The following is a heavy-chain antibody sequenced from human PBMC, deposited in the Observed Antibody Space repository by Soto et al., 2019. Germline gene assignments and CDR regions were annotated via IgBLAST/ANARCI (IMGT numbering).Heavy chain of an antibody. CDR3: ATDLLSSDHQGVDY. V-gene: IGHV1-24*01. CDR1: GYTLTELS. CDR2: FDPEDGET. J-gene: IGHJ4*02. Sequence: ASVKVSFKVSGYTLTELSMHWVRQAPGKGLEWMGGFDPEDGETIYAQKFQGRVTMTEDTSTDTAYMELSSLRSEDTAVYYCATDLLSSDHQGVDYWGQGTLVTVSS. D-gene: IGHD1-26*01.